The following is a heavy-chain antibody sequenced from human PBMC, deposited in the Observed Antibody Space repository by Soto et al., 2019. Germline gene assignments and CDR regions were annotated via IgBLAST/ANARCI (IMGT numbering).Heavy chain of an antibody. CDR2: IKSKTDGGTT. D-gene: IGHD3-22*01. CDR3: TTSMIVVVTTDPADAFDI. CDR1: GFTFSNAW. V-gene: IGHV3-15*01. Sequence: EVQLVESGGGLVKPGGSLRLSCAASGFTFSNAWMSWVRQAPGKGLEWVGRIKSKTDGGTTDYAAPVKGRFTISRDDSKNTLYLQMNSLKTEETAVYYCTTSMIVVVTTDPADAFDIWGQGTMVTVSS. J-gene: IGHJ3*02.